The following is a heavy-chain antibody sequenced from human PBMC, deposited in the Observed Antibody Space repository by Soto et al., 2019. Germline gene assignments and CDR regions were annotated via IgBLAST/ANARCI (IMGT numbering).Heavy chain of an antibody. CDR3: VKDLRSGGNYYYYGMDV. CDR2: ISWNSGYL. D-gene: IGHD6-19*01. J-gene: IGHJ6*02. Sequence: EMQLVESGGGLVQHGRSLRLSCAASRFTIDGYAMHWVRQPPGKGLEWVSGISWNSGYLGYVDSVKGRFTISRDNAKNSLYLQMSSLRAEDTALYYCVKDLRSGGNYYYYGMDVWGQGTTVTVS. CDR1: RFTIDGYA. V-gene: IGHV3-9*01.